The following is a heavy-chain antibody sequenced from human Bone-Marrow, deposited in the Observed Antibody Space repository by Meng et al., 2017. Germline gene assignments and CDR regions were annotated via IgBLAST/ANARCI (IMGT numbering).Heavy chain of an antibody. V-gene: IGHV4-61*01. Sequence: LKESGPGLVRPSETLSLTGPVSCGAVISGSYYWSWIRQPTGKLLEWMGYIYYSGSTNYNPALKRRINMSVDTSKNQFYLKLSSVTAADTAEYYSARRKVGATGRAYYWYFDLWGRGTLVTVSS. CDR1: CGAVISGSYY. J-gene: IGHJ2*01. CDR3: ARRKVGATGRAYYWYFDL. CDR2: IYYSGST. D-gene: IGHD1-26*01.